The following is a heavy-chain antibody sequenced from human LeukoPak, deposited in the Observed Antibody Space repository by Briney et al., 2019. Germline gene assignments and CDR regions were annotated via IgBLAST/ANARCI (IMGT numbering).Heavy chain of an antibody. V-gene: IGHV4-4*07. CDR2: IYTSGST. CDR1: GGSISSYY. Sequence: SETLSLTCTVSGGSISSYYWSWIRQPAGKGLEWIGRIYTSGSTNYNPSLKSRVTMSVDTSKNQFSLKLSSVTAADTAVYYCARESDSSGYDANFDYWGQGTLVTVSS. D-gene: IGHD3-22*01. J-gene: IGHJ4*02. CDR3: ARESDSSGYDANFDY.